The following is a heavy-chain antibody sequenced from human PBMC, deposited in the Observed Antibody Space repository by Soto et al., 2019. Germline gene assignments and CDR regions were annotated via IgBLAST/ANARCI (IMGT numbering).Heavy chain of an antibody. J-gene: IGHJ4*02. D-gene: IGHD6-19*01. CDR3: ARGSYYSGWV. CDR2: TYYRSKWYS. V-gene: IGHV6-1*01. Sequence: PSQTLSLTCAISGDSVSSTSAAWSWIRQSPSRGLEWLGRTYYRSKWYSDYAVSVKSRITINPDTSKNQFSLQLNSVTPGDTAVYYCARGSYYSGWVWGQGTLVIVSS. CDR1: GDSVSSTSAA.